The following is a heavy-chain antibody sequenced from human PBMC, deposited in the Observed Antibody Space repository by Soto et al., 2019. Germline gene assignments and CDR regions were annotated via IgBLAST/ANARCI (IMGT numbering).Heavy chain of an antibody. D-gene: IGHD6-6*01. CDR1: GFTFSSYS. CDR2: ISSSSSYI. Sequence: GGSLRLSCAASGFTFSSYSMNWVRQAPGKGLEWVSSISSSSSYIYYADSVKGRFTISRDNAKNSLYLQMNSLRAEDTAVYYCARSSYSSPYYFDYWGQGTLVTVSS. J-gene: IGHJ4*02. CDR3: ARSSYSSPYYFDY. V-gene: IGHV3-21*01.